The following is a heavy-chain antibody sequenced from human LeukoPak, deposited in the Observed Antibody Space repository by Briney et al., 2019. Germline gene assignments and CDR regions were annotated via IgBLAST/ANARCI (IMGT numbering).Heavy chain of an antibody. J-gene: IGHJ4*02. V-gene: IGHV3-33*01. D-gene: IGHD3-22*01. CDR1: GFTFSSYG. Sequence: GGSLRLSCAASGFTFSSYGMHWVHQAPGKGLEWVAVIWYDGSNKYYADSVKGRFTISRDNSKNTLYLQMNSLRAEDTAVYYCARGTYYDSSHFDYWGQGTLVTVSS. CDR2: IWYDGSNK. CDR3: ARGTYYDSSHFDY.